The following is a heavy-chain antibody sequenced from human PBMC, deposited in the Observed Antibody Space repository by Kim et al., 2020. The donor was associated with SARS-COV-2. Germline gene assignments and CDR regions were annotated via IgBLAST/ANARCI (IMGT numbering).Heavy chain of an antibody. CDR2: IYYSGST. CDR3: ARHYLGPIAAAGTAAPNGWFDP. CDR1: GGSISSSSYY. V-gene: IGHV4-39*01. D-gene: IGHD6-13*01. J-gene: IGHJ5*02. Sequence: SETLSLTCTVSGGSISSSSYYWGWIRQPPGKGLEWIGSIYYSGSTYYNPSLKSRVTISVNMSKNQFSLKLSSVTAADTAVYYCARHYLGPIAAAGTAAPNGWFDPWGQGTLVTVSS.